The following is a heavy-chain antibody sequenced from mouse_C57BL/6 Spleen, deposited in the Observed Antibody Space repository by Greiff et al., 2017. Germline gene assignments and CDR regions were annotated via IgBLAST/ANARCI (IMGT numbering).Heavy chain of an antibody. D-gene: IGHD2-5*01. Sequence: QVQLQQPGAELVMPGASVKLSCKASGYTFTSYWMHWVKQRPGQGLEWIGEIAPSDSYTNYNQKFKGKSTLTVDKSSSTAYMQLSSLTSEDSAVYYCARDYSNYLDYWGQGTTLTVSS. CDR1: GYTFTSYW. J-gene: IGHJ2*01. V-gene: IGHV1-69*01. CDR2: IAPSDSYT. CDR3: ARDYSNYLDY.